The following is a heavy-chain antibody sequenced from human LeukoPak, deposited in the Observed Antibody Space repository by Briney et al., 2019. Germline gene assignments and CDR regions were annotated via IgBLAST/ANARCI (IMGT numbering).Heavy chain of an antibody. V-gene: IGHV3-66*01. CDR2: IYSGGST. CDR1: VFTVSSNY. D-gene: IGHD5-24*01. CDR3: ASRDKGYYYGMDV. J-gene: IGHJ6*02. Sequence: GWSLRLSCAGSVFTVSSNYRSWLRQAPGKGLDGVSLIYSGGSTYYVDSVKGRFTISRDNSKNTLYLQMNSLRAEDTAVYYCASRDKGYYYGMDVWGQGTTVTVSS.